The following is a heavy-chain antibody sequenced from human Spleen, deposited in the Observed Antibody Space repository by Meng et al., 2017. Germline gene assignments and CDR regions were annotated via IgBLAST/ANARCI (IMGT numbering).Heavy chain of an antibody. CDR3: ARDRAIAATGREVDC. Sequence: QVQLGQAGAGVEKPGASVKVSCKASGYTFTSYGISWVRQAPGQGLEWMGWISAYNGDTNYAQKFQGRVTMTTDTSTTTAYMELRSLRSDDTAVYYCARDRAIAATGREVDCWGQGTLVTVSS. J-gene: IGHJ4*02. V-gene: IGHV1-18*01. CDR1: GYTFTSYG. D-gene: IGHD6-13*01. CDR2: ISAYNGDT.